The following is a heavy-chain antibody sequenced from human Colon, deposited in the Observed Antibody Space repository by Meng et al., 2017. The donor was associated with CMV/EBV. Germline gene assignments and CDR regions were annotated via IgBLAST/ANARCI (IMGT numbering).Heavy chain of an antibody. V-gene: IGHV3-48*03. CDR3: ARTYY. J-gene: IGHJ4*02. CDR1: GFNFFSYE. Sequence: GESLKISCAASGFNFFSYEMNWVRQAPGKGLEWVSYISSRGTTIYYADSVKGRFTISRDNAKNSLYLQMNSLGAEDTAVYFCARTYYWGQGTLVTVSS. CDR2: ISSRGTTI.